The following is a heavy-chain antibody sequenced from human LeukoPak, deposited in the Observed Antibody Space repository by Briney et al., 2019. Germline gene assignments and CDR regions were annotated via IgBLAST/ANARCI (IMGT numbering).Heavy chain of an antibody. D-gene: IGHD6-13*01. CDR3: ARGSLGIAAAGSDY. Sequence: ASVKVSCKASGYTFTSYYMHWVRQAPGQGLEWMGWINPNSGGTNYAQKFQGWVTMTRDTSISTAYMELSRLRSDDTAVYYCARGSLGIAAAGSDYWGQGTLVTVSS. CDR2: INPNSGGT. CDR1: GYTFTSYY. V-gene: IGHV1-2*04. J-gene: IGHJ4*02.